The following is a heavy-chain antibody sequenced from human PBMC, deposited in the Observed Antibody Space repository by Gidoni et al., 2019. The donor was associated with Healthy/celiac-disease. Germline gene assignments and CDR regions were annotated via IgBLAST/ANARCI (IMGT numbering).Heavy chain of an antibody. CDR1: WFPFSGSA. J-gene: IGHJ4*02. V-gene: IGHV3-73*02. CDR3: TAYLDPDYYDSSGYYYSPFDY. CDR2: IRSKANSYAT. Sequence: EVQLVESGGGLVQPGGSLQLSCAASWFPFSGSALHWVRQASGKGLEWVGRIRSKANSYATAYAASVKGRFTISRDDSKNTAYLQMNSLKTEDTAVYYCTAYLDPDYYDSSGYYYSPFDYWGQGTLVTVSS. D-gene: IGHD3-22*01.